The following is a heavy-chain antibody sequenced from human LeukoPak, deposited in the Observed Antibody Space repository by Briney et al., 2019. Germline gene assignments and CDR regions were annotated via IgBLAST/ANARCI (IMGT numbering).Heavy chain of an antibody. J-gene: IGHJ4*02. CDR3: AKSHSVAQRGYFDF. CDR1: GFTFSTYA. CDR2: ISDSGGNT. Sequence: GGSLRLSCAASGFTFSTYAMSWVRLAPGKGLEWVSTISDSGGNTYYADSVKGRFTISRDNSKNTLNLQMNSLRAEDTAFYYCAKSHSVAQRGYFDFWGQGTLVTVSS. D-gene: IGHD3-10*01. V-gene: IGHV3-23*01.